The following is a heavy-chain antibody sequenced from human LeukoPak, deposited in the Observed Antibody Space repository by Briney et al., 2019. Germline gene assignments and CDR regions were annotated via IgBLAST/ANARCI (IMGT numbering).Heavy chain of an antibody. J-gene: IGHJ6*02. CDR3: ARNRGWYATDV. CDR1: GGSVRSDISH. V-gene: IGHV4-61*01. Sequence: SETLSLTRSVSGGSVRSDISHWSWIRQPPGKGLEWIGYVHYSGSANYNPSLESRVTMSLDRSKKQFSLELTSVTAADTAVYYCARNRGWYATDVWGQGAAVTVSS. D-gene: IGHD6-19*01. CDR2: VHYSGSA.